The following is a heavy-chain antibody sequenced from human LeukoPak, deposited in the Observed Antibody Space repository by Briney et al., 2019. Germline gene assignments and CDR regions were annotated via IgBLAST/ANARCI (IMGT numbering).Heavy chain of an antibody. CDR1: GFTVSSTY. J-gene: IGHJ6*02. D-gene: IGHD6-25*01. Sequence: GGSLRLSCAASGFTVSSTYMSWVRRAPGKGLECVSIIYSGGSTYDADSVKGRFTISRDNSKNTLYLQMNSPRAEDAAVYYCASGYSSVPSYYGMDVWGQGTTVTVSS. CDR3: ASGYSSVPSYYGMDV. CDR2: IYSGGST. V-gene: IGHV3-66*01.